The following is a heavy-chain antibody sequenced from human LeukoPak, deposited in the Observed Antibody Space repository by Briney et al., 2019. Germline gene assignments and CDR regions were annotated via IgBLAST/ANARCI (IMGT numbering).Heavy chain of an antibody. J-gene: IGHJ6*02. CDR3: ARAPYSSSPYYYGMDV. D-gene: IGHD6-13*01. V-gene: IGHV4-59*01. CDR1: GGSISSYY. Sequence: PSETLSLTCTVSGGSISSYYWTWIRQPPGKGLEGIGYIYYSGTTDFNPSLKSRVTISVDTSKNQFSLRPTSVTAADTAVYYCARAPYSSSPYYYGMDVWGQGTTVTVSS. CDR2: IYYSGTT.